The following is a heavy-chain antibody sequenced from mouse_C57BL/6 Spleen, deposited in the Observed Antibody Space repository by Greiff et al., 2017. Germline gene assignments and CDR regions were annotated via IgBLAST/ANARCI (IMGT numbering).Heavy chain of an antibody. Sequence: QVQLQPGAELVKPGASVKLSCKASGYTFTSYWMHWVKQRPGQGLEWIGMIHPNSGSTNYNEKFKSKATLTVDKSSSTAYMQLSSLTSEDSSAYYCACGKFAWFAYWGQGTLVTVSA. J-gene: IGHJ3*01. V-gene: IGHV1-64*01. D-gene: IGHD1-1*02. CDR2: IHPNSGST. CDR1: GYTFTSYW. CDR3: ACGKFAWFAY.